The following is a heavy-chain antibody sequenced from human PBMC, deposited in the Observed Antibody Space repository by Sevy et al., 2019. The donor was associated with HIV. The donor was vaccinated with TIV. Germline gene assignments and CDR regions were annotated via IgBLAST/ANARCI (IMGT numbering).Heavy chain of an antibody. CDR3: ARRYFDL. J-gene: IGHJ4*02. CDR2: IRQDGNEI. CDR1: GFTFSSFW. V-gene: IGHV3-7*01. Sequence: GGSLRLSCKASGFTFSSFWMQWVRQAPGKGLGWVANIRQDGNEIYYGDSVKGRFTISRDNAKNALYLQMDGLRAEDTGLYYCARRYFDLWGQGTLVSVSS.